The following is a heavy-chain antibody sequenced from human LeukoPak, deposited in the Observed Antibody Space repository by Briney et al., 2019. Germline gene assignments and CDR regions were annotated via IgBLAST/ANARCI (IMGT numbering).Heavy chain of an antibody. V-gene: IGHV4-59*01. D-gene: IGHD3-22*01. CDR1: GGSISSYY. CDR2: IYYSGSA. J-gene: IGHJ4*02. Sequence: SETLSLTCTVSGGSISSYYWSWIRQPPGKGLEWIGYIYYSGSANYNPSLKSRVTISVDTSKNQFSLKLSSVTAADTAVYYCARCYYDSSGYYLDDYWGQGTLVTVSS. CDR3: ARCYYDSSGYYLDDY.